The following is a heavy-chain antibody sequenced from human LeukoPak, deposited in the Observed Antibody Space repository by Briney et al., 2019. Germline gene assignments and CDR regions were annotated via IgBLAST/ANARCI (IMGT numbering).Heavy chain of an antibody. V-gene: IGHV4-31*03. Sequence: SETLSLTCTVSGGSISSGGYYWSWIRQHPGKGLEWIGYIYYSGSTYYNPSLKSRVTISVDTSKNQFSLKLSSVTAADTAVYYCARHPRPQLGWDYWGQGTLVTVSS. CDR3: ARHPRPQLGWDY. CDR1: GGSISSGGYY. CDR2: IYYSGST. D-gene: IGHD2-2*01. J-gene: IGHJ4*02.